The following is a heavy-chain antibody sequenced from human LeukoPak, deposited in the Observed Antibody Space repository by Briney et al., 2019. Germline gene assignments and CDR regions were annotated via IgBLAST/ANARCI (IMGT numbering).Heavy chain of an antibody. CDR2: ISAYNGNT. D-gene: IGHD3-9*01. CDR1: GYTFTSYG. CDR3: ARDSGLRYFDWLLSGYYYYMDV. J-gene: IGHJ6*03. V-gene: IGHV1-18*01. Sequence: ASVNVSCKASGYTFTSYGISWVRQAPGQGLEWMGWISAYNGNTNYAQKLQGRVTMTTDTSTSTAYMELRSLRSDDTAVYYCARDSGLRYFDWLLSGYYYYMDVWGKGTTVTISS.